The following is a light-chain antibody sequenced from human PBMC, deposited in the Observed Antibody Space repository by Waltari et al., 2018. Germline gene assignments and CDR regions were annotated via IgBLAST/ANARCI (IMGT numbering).Light chain of an antibody. CDR1: SSDVGGYNY. CDR3: SSYTSSSTLV. CDR2: EVR. V-gene: IGLV2-14*01. Sequence: QSALTQPASVSGSHGQSITISCTGTSSDVGGYNYVSWYQQHPGKAPKLMIYEVRNRPSGVSNRFSGSKSGNTASLTISGLQAEDEADYYCSSYTSSSTLVFGGGTKLTVL. J-gene: IGLJ2*01.